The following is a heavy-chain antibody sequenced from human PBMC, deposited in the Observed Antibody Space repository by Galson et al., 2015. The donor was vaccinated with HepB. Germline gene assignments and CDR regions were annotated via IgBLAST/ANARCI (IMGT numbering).Heavy chain of an antibody. J-gene: IGHJ3*02. Sequence: SVKVSCKASGYTFTSYYMHWVRQAPGQGLEWMGIINPSGGSTSYAQKFQGRVTMTRDTSTSTVYMELSSLRSEDTAVYYCAIPPPRIAAAGIHGAFDIWGQGTMVTVSS. CDR2: INPSGGST. CDR1: GYTFTSYY. V-gene: IGHV1-46*01. CDR3: AIPPPRIAAAGIHGAFDI. D-gene: IGHD6-13*01.